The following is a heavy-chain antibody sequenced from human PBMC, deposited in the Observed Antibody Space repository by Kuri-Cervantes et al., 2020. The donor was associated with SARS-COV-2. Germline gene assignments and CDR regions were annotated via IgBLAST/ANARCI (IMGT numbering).Heavy chain of an antibody. V-gene: IGHV3-7*01. J-gene: IGHJ4*02. Sequence: GESLKISCTASGFSISDRAYWMTWVRQTPGKGLEWVANIKHDGSERFYVDSVKGRFTISRDNAKNSLYLQMNSLRAEDTAVYYCARDLYFDLRELREEYGFDYWGQGTLVTVSS. CDR2: IKHDGSER. D-gene: IGHD1-26*01. CDR1: GFSISDRAYW. CDR3: ARDLYFDLRELREEYGFDY.